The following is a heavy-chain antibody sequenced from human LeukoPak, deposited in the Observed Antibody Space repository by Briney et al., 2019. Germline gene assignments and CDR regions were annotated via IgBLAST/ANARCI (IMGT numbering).Heavy chain of an antibody. D-gene: IGHD2/OR15-2a*01. CDR1: GFTFSSYW. V-gene: IGHV3-23*01. CDR3: ARENIFDF. CDR2: IGATDDST. J-gene: IGHJ4*01. Sequence: GGSLRLSCAASGFTFSSYWMSWVRQAPGKGPEWVSAIGATDDSTYYADSVKGRFTISRDNSRNTVYLQMNSLRVADTALYLCARENIFDFWGQGTLVTVSS.